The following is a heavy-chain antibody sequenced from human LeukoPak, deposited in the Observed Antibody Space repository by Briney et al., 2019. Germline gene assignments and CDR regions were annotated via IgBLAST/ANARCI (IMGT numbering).Heavy chain of an antibody. CDR1: GLTFENYW. J-gene: IGHJ4*02. V-gene: IGHV3-7*01. CDR2: IKQDGSVE. D-gene: IGHD5-18*01. CDR3: ARWAGVTDQ. Sequence: PGGSLRLSCAASGLTFENYWMSWVRQVPRKGPEWVANIKQDGSVEHYLDSVKGRFTISRDNAKNSLFLQMNSLIAEDTAVYYCARWAGVTDQWGQGTLVTVSS.